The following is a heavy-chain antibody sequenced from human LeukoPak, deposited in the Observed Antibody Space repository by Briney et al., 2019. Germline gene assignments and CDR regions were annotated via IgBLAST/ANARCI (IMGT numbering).Heavy chain of an antibody. J-gene: IGHJ6*03. V-gene: IGHV4-59*01. D-gene: IGHD6-13*01. CDR2: IYYSGST. CDR1: RGCIISYY. CDR3: STLRTQQLDYYYYYMDV. Sequence: SETLSLTCTVSRGCIISYYWSWIRQPPGKGLEWIGYIYYSGSTNYNPSLKSRVTISVDTSKNQSSLKLSSATAADMAVYNRSTLRTQQLDYYYYYMDVWGKGTTVTVSS.